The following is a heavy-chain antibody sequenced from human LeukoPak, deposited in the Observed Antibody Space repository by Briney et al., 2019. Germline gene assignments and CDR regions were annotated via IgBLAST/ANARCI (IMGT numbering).Heavy chain of an antibody. CDR3: ARALGGYSGYDWNDAFDI. CDR2: IKQDGSEK. D-gene: IGHD5-12*01. V-gene: IGHV3-7*01. J-gene: IGHJ3*02. Sequence: GGSLRLSCAASGFTFSSYWMSWVRQAPGKGLEWVANIKQDGSEKYYVDSVKGRFTISRDNAKNSLYLQMNSLRAEDTAVYYCARALGGYSGYDWNDAFDIWGQGTMVTVSS. CDR1: GFTFSSYW.